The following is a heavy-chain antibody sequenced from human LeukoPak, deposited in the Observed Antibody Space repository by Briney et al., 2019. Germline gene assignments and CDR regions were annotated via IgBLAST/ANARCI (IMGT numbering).Heavy chain of an antibody. D-gene: IGHD6-6*01. Sequence: GGSLRLSCAASGFTFSSYSMNGVRQAPGKGLEWVSSISSSSSYIYYADSVKGRFTISRDNAKNSLYLQMNSLRAEDTAVYYCARDLFSSSSDGEYYFDYWGQGTLVTVSS. CDR1: GFTFSSYS. CDR3: ARDLFSSSSDGEYYFDY. CDR2: ISSSSSYI. V-gene: IGHV3-21*01. J-gene: IGHJ4*02.